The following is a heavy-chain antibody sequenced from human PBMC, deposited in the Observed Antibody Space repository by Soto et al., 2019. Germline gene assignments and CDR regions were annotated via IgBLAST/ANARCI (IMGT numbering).Heavy chain of an antibody. V-gene: IGHV2-5*02. CDR3: ARRDDSSFDF. J-gene: IGHJ4*02. D-gene: IGHD6-6*01. CDR2: IYWDNEE. Sequence: QITLKESGPTLLKPTQTLTLTCTFSGFSLRSLGMAVGWIRQPPGRDLEWVALIYWDNEERYSPSLQSRLTITKATYKNHVVITTTTMDPVDTSTYYWARRDDSSFDFWGQGIPVTISS. CDR1: GFSLRSLGMA.